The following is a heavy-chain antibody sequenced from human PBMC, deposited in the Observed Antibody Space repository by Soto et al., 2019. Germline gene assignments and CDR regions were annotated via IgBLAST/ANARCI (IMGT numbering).Heavy chain of an antibody. CDR1: GFTFRGST. D-gene: IGHD3-22*01. CDR2: VSIKPNNYAT. CDR3: TRAYENNNYYFDY. Sequence: GGSLRLSCVASGFTFRGSTLHWVRQASGKGLEWIGLVSIKPNNYATVYAASVTGRFTISRDDSKNTAYLQMNSLKTEDTAVYYCTRAYENNNYYFDYWGRGTLVTVSS. J-gene: IGHJ4*02. V-gene: IGHV3-73*01.